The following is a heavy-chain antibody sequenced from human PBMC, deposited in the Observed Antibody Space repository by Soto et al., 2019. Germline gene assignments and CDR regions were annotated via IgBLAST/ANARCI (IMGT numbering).Heavy chain of an antibody. CDR1: GFTFRNYG. CDR3: VRDDCTGGTCYAGY. J-gene: IGHJ4*02. Sequence: QVHLVESGGGVVQPGGSLRLSCEASGFTFRNYGFHWVRQAPGKGLEWVAVIYYDGSGSVYEDSVKGRFTLSRDISTNTLYLQMNRLRAEDTAVYYCVRDDCTGGTCYAGYWGQGTLVTVSS. D-gene: IGHD2-15*01. V-gene: IGHV3-33*01. CDR2: IYYDGSGS.